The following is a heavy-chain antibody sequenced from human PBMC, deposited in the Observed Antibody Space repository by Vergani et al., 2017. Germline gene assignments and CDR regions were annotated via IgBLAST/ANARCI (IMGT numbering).Heavy chain of an antibody. D-gene: IGHD1-26*01. CDR2: ISYDGTQK. J-gene: IGHJ1*01. CDR3: ATKSCGTPGCQIGYFRE. CDR1: GFTSSYYG. Sequence: QVHLVESGGGVVQPGRSLRLSCVVSGFTSSYYGMHWFRQAPGKGLEWVAVISYDGTQKYYADSVKGRFTISRDNSKSTLYLQMNSLRTEDTGGYYCATKSCGTPGCQIGYFREWGQGTLVTVSS. V-gene: IGHV3-30*03.